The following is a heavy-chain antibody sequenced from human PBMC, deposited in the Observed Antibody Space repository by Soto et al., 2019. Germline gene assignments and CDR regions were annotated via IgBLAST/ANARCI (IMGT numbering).Heavy chain of an antibody. V-gene: IGHV1-8*01. CDR2: MNPNSGNT. CDR3: ARAVNADAFDI. CDR1: GYAFTRYD. D-gene: IGHD3-10*01. J-gene: IGHJ3*02. Sequence: GASVKVCCRASGYAFTRYDINWVRQATGQGLEWMGWMNPNSGNTGYAQKFQGRVTMTRDSSISTAYMEVSSLRFEDTAVYYCARAVNADAFDIWGQGTMVTVSS.